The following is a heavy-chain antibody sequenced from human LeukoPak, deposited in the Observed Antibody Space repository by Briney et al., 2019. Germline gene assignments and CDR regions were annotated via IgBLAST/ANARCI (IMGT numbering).Heavy chain of an antibody. Sequence: GSLRLSCAASGFTFSSYSMNWVRQAPGKGLEWVSSISSSSSYIYYADSVKGRFTISRDNAKNSLYLQMNSLRAEDTAVYYCARDPGVYFVDVWGKGTTVTVSS. V-gene: IGHV3-21*01. CDR2: ISSSSSYI. CDR3: ARDPGVYFVDV. J-gene: IGHJ6*04. CDR1: GFTFSSYS. D-gene: IGHD3-9*01.